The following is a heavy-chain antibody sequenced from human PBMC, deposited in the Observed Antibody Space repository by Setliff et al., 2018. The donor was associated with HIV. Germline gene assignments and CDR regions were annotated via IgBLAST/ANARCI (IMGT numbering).Heavy chain of an antibody. CDR2: IYTSGST. D-gene: IGHD5-18*01. V-gene: IGHV4-59*01. J-gene: IGHJ4*02. CDR3: ARSPGVDTNMAFDY. Sequence: SETLSLTCTVSGVSISGYYWSWIRQPPGKGLEWIGYIYTSGSTDYNPSLKSRVTISVDTSKNQVSLKLNSVTAADTAVYYCARSPGVDTNMAFDYWGQGTLVTVSS. CDR1: GVSISGYY.